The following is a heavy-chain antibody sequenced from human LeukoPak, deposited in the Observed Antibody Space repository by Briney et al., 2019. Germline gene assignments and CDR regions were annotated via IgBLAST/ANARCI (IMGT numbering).Heavy chain of an antibody. Sequence: SETLSLTCTVSGVSISSDYWSWIRQPPGKGREWISDIYYSGSANYNPSLKSRVTISVDTSKNQFSLKLSSVTAADTAVYFCARVGYCSGSNCNPRRHNWFDPWGQGTLVTVSS. D-gene: IGHD2-15*01. J-gene: IGHJ5*02. V-gene: IGHV4-59*01. CDR2: IYYSGSA. CDR1: GVSISSDY. CDR3: ARVGYCSGSNCNPRRHNWFDP.